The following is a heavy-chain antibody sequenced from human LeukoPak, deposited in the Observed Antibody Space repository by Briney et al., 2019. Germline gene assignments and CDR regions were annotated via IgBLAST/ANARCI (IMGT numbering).Heavy chain of an antibody. CDR1: GYTFTSYY. Sequence: ASVKVSCKASGYTFTSYYMHWVRQAPGQGLEWMGIINPSGGSTSYAQKVQGRVTMTRGTSTSTVYMELSSRRSEDTAVYYCARYGDYGGFDYWGQGTLVTVSS. D-gene: IGHD4-17*01. CDR2: INPSGGST. J-gene: IGHJ4*02. V-gene: IGHV1-46*01. CDR3: ARYGDYGGFDY.